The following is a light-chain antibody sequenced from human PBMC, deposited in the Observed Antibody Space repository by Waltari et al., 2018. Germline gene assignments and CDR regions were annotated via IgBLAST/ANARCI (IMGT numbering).Light chain of an antibody. J-gene: IGKJ3*01. CDR2: AAS. Sequence: DIQMTQSPSSLSASVGDRVTITSRASQSISSYLNWNQQKPGKAPKLLIYAASSLQSGVPSRFSGSGSGTDFTLTISSLQPEDFATYYCQQSYSTPFTFGPGTKVDIK. V-gene: IGKV1-39*01. CDR1: QSISSY. CDR3: QQSYSTPFT.